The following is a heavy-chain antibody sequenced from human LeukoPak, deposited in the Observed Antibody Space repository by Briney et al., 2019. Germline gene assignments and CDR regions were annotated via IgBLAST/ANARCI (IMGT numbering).Heavy chain of an antibody. J-gene: IGHJ4*02. V-gene: IGHV3-7*01. Sequence: GGSLRLSCAASGFTFSSYWMSWVRQAPGKGLEWVANIKQDGSEKYYVDSVKGRFTISRDNAKDSLYLQMNSLRAEDTAVYYCVREYSSSWYETFDYWGQGTLGTVSA. CDR1: GFTFSSYW. CDR2: IKQDGSEK. CDR3: VREYSSSWYETFDY. D-gene: IGHD6-13*01.